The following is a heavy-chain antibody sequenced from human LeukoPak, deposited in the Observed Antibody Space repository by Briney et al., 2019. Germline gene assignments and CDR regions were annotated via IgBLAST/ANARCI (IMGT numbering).Heavy chain of an antibody. CDR1: GLSFGDYG. CDR2: IQSKTYGEAT. J-gene: IGHJ4*02. CDR3: TASDHLYCSSSSCHFDY. Sequence: GGSLRLSCTPSGLSFGDYGMSWVRQAPGKGLEWVSFIQSKTYGEATLYAASVRGRFTISRDDSRSTAYLQMNSLKTEDTAVYYCTASDHLYCSSSSCHFDYWGQGTLVTVSS. D-gene: IGHD2-2*01. V-gene: IGHV3-49*04.